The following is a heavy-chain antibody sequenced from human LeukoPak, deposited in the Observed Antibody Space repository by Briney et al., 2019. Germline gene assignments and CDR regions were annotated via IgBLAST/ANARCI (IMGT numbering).Heavy chain of an antibody. CDR3: AKDNPPIYDSSGLDY. V-gene: IGHV3-30*02. CDR1: GFTFSSYG. Sequence: GGSLRLSCAASGFTFSSYGMHWVRQAPGKGLEWVAFIRYDGSSKYYADSVKGRFTISRDNSKNTLYLQMNSLRAEDTAVYYCAKDNPPIYDSSGLDYWGQGTLVTVSS. D-gene: IGHD3-22*01. J-gene: IGHJ4*02. CDR2: IRYDGSSK.